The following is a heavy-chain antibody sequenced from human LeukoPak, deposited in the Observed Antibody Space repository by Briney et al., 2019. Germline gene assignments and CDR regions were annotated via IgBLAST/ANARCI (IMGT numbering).Heavy chain of an antibody. J-gene: IGHJ4*02. V-gene: IGHV1-2*02. D-gene: IGHD1-26*01. Sequence: ASVKVSCKASGYTFTGYYMHWVRQAPGQGLEWMGWINPNSGGTNYAQKFQGRVTMTRDTSISTAYMELSRLRSDDTAVYYCARALGGGTNYFDYWGQGTLVTVSS. CDR1: GYTFTGYY. CDR3: ARALGGGTNYFDY. CDR2: INPNSGGT.